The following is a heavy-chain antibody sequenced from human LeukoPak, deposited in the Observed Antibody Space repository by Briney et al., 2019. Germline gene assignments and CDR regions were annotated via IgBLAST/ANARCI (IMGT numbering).Heavy chain of an antibody. V-gene: IGHV4-39*07. J-gene: IGHJ3*02. D-gene: IGHD6-13*01. CDR3: ARDFVVGEQQLVQGAFDI. CDR1: GGSISSSSYY. CDR2: IFYSGST. Sequence: SETLSLTCTVSGGSISSSSYYWGWIRQPPGKGLVWSGGIFYSGSTYYNPSLKSRVTISVDTSKNQFSLKLSSVTAADTAVYYCARDFVVGEQQLVQGAFDIWGQGTMVTVSS.